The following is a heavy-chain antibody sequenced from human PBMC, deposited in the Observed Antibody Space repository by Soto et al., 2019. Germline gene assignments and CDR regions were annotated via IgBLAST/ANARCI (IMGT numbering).Heavy chain of an antibody. J-gene: IGHJ5*02. D-gene: IGHD6-13*01. Sequence: QVQLQESGPGLVKPSGTLSLTCAVSGGSISSSNWWSWVRQPPGKGLEWIGEIYHSGSTNYNPSLKRRVHISVDKSKNQFSLKLTSVTGADTAVYYCARVIATAVHWFDPWGQGTLVTVSS. CDR3: ARVIATAVHWFDP. CDR2: IYHSGST. CDR1: GGSISSSNW. V-gene: IGHV4-4*02.